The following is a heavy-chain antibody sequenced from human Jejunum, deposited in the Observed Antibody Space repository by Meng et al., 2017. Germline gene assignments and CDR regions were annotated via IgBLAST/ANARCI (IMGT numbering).Heavy chain of an antibody. D-gene: IGHD2-8*01. V-gene: IGHV4-4*02. J-gene: IGHJ1*01. Sequence: PRQGRGPGLVKPWGTLSLTCAVSGDSISSSYWWSRVRQSPGKGLEWIGEIYHSGTTNYNPSLKSRVTLSVDKSKNQFSLNLSSVTAADTAVYFCARDFEALNGVWGQGTLVTVSS. CDR2: IYHSGTT. CDR1: GDSISSSYW. CDR3: ARDFEALNGV.